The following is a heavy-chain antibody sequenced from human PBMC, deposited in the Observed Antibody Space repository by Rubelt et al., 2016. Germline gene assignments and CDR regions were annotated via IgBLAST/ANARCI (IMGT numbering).Heavy chain of an antibody. CDR1: GGSISSYY. J-gene: IGHJ4*02. CDR3: AGLQGERSTIDL. Sequence: QLQLQESGPGLVKPSETLSLTCTVSGGSISSYYWSWIRQPPGKGLEWIGSIYYSGSTYYNPSLKSRVTISADTSNNQFSLKLGSVTAADTAVHYWAGLQGERSTIDLWGQGILVTVSS. V-gene: IGHV4-39*07. D-gene: IGHD1-26*01. CDR2: IYYSGST.